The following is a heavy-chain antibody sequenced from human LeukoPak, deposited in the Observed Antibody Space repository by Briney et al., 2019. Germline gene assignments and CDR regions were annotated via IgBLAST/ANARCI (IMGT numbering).Heavy chain of an antibody. Sequence: PSGTLSLTCAVYGGSFSGYYWSWIRQPPGKGLEWIGEINHSGSTNYNPSLKSRVTISVDRSKNQFSLKLSSVTAADTAVYYCAILLDDYGDYYFDYWGQGTLVTVSS. J-gene: IGHJ4*02. D-gene: IGHD4-17*01. V-gene: IGHV4-34*01. CDR1: GGSFSGYY. CDR2: INHSGST. CDR3: AILLDDYGDYYFDY.